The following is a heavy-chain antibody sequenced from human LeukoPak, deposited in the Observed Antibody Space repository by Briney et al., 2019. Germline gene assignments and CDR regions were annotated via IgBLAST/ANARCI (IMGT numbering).Heavy chain of an antibody. D-gene: IGHD4-23*01. V-gene: IGHV3-7*03. J-gene: IGHJ4*02. CDR3: ARKTVVGSYFDY. CDR1: GFTFSSYW. CDR2: IKQDGSEK. Sequence: GGSLRLSCAASGFTFSSYWMSWVRQTPGKGLEWVANIKQDGSEKNYVDSVRGRFTISRDNAKNSLYLQINSLRAEDTAVYYCARKTVVGSYFDYWGQGTPVTVSS.